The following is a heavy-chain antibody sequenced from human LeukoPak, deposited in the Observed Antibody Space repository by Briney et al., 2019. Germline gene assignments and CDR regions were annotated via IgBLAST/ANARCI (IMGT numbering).Heavy chain of an antibody. CDR3: ATYSILNAREFRY. CDR2: ISWNSGNI. J-gene: IGHJ1*01. Sequence: GGSLRLSCAASGFTFDYYAMHWVRQAPGKGLEWVSGISWNSGNIGYGDSVKGRFTISRDNAKNSVYLQMNSLGADDTAVYYCATYSILNAREFRYWGQGTLVTVTS. V-gene: IGHV3-9*01. CDR1: GFTFDYYA. D-gene: IGHD4-11*01.